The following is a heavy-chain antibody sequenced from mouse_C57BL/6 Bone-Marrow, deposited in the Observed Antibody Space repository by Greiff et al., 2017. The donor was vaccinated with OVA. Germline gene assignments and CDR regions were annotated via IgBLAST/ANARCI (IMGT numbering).Heavy chain of an antibody. Sequence: QVHVKQSGAELARPGASVKLSCKASGYTFTDYYINWVKQRTGQGLEWIGEIYPGSGNTYYNEKFKGKATLTADKSSSTAYMQLSSLTSEDSAVYFCATGTWFAYWGQGTLVTVSA. V-gene: IGHV1-77*01. CDR1: GYTFTDYY. J-gene: IGHJ3*01. D-gene: IGHD4-1*01. CDR2: IYPGSGNT. CDR3: ATGTWFAY.